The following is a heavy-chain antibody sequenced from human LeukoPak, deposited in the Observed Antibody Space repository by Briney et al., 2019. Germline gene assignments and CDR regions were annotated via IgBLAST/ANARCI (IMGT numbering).Heavy chain of an antibody. D-gene: IGHD3-9*01. CDR1: GYTFTSYG. Sequence: SVKVSCKASGYTFTSYGISWVRQAPGQGLEWMGRIIPILGIANYAQKFQGRVTITADKSTSTAYMELSSLRSEDTAVYYCARMRYFDWLLYRVSWFDPWGQGTLVTVSS. J-gene: IGHJ5*02. CDR2: IIPILGIA. V-gene: IGHV1-69*04. CDR3: ARMRYFDWLLYRVSWFDP.